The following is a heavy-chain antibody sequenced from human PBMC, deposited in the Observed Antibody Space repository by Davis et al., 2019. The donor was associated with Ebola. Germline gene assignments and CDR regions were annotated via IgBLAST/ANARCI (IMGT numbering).Heavy chain of an antibody. V-gene: IGHV4-34*01. CDR1: GGSFSGYY. J-gene: IGHJ5*02. D-gene: IGHD3-16*01. CDR3: ARPPSEVNWFDP. CDR2: INHSGST. Sequence: PGGSLRLSCAVYGGSFSGYYWSWIRQPPGKGLEWIGEINHSGSTNYNPSLKSRVTISVDTSKNQFSLKLSSVTAADTAVYYCARPPSEVNWFDPWGQGTLVTVSS.